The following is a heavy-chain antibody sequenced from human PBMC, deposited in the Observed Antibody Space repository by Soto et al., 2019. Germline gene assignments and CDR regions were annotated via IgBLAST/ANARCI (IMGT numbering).Heavy chain of an antibody. Sequence: VQLVESGGGVVQPGRSLRLSCAASGFTFSSYAMHWVRQAPGKGLVWVADISYDGSNKYYADPVKGRFTISRDNSKNTLYLQMNSLRADGTAVYYCARPIYGDYAGNWFDPWGQGTLVTVS. CDR3: ARPIYGDYAGNWFDP. V-gene: IGHV3-30-3*01. D-gene: IGHD4-17*01. CDR1: GFTFSSYA. CDR2: ISYDGSNK. J-gene: IGHJ5*02.